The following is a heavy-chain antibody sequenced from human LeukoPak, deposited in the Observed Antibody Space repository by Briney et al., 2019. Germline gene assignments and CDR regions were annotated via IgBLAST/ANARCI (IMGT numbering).Heavy chain of an antibody. D-gene: IGHD6-25*01. V-gene: IGHV4-38-2*01. Sequence: SETLSLTCAVSGYSISSGYYRGWIRQPPGKGLEWIGSIYHSGSTYYNPSLKSRVTISVDTSKNQFSLKLSSVTAADTAVYYCARVTSSGGYYFDYWGQGTLVTVSS. CDR1: GYSISSGYY. CDR3: ARVTSSGGYYFDY. J-gene: IGHJ4*02. CDR2: IYHSGST.